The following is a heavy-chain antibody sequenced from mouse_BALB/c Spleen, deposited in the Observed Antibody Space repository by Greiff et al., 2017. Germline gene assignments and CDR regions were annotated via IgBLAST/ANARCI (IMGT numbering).Heavy chain of an antibody. CDR2: ISSGGST. J-gene: IGHJ3*01. Sequence: EVKLQESGGGLVKPGGSLKLSCAASGFTFSSYAMSWVRQTPEKRLEWVASISSGGSTYYPDSVKGRFTISRDNARNILYLQMSSLRSEDTAIYYCARGRDGYWFAYWGQGTLVTVSA. CDR1: GFTFSSYA. CDR3: ARGRDGYWFAY. D-gene: IGHD2-3*01. V-gene: IGHV5-6-5*01.